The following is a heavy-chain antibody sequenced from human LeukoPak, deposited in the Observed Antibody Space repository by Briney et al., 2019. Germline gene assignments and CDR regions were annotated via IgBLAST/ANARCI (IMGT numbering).Heavy chain of an antibody. Sequence: GGSLRLSCAASGFTFSSHRMHWVRHAPGKGLVWASCINSDGSSTSYADSVKGRFTISRDNAKNTLYLQMNSLRAEDTAVYYCARGGQSYDCWGQGTLVTVSS. CDR3: ARGGQSYDC. V-gene: IGHV3-74*01. J-gene: IGHJ4*02. CDR1: GFTFSSHR. CDR2: INSDGSST.